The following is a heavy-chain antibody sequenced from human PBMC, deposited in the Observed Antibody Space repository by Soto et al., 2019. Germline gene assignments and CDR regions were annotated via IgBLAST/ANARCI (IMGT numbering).Heavy chain of an antibody. CDR3: AKDLTGGSQVSFDY. D-gene: IGHD3-16*01. CDR1: GFTFSSYA. CDR2: ISGSGGST. J-gene: IGHJ4*02. Sequence: GGSLRLSCAASGFTFSSYAMSWVRQAPGKGLEWVSAISGSGGSTYYADSVKGRFTISRDNSKNTLYLQMNSLRAEDTAVYYGAKDLTGGSQVSFDYWGRGTLVTVSS. V-gene: IGHV3-23*01.